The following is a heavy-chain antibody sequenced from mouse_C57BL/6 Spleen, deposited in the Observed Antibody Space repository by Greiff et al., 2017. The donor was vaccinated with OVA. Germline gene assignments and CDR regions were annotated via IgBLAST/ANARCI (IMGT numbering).Heavy chain of an antibody. CDR2: ISSGGSYT. D-gene: IGHD2-4*01. Sequence: EVKLVESGGDLVKPGGSLKLSCAASGFTFSSYGMSWVRQTPDKRLEWVATISSGGSYTYYPDSVKGRFTISRDNAKNTLYLQMSSLKSGDTTMYYCARQGNDYWFAYWGQGTLVTVSA. J-gene: IGHJ3*01. CDR1: GFTFSSYG. CDR3: ARQGNDYWFAY. V-gene: IGHV5-6*01.